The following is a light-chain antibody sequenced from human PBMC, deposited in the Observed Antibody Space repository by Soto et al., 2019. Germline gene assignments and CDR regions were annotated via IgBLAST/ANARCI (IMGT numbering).Light chain of an antibody. V-gene: IGKV1-39*01. CDR2: AAS. CDR1: QSVGSL. Sequence: DIQMTQSPSSLSASVGDRVTITCRASQSVGSLLNWFQQRPGIAPKLLIYAASTLQSGAPSRFSGSGAGTDFTLIISILQPEDFATYYCQQSYSLPYTFGQGTKLEI. J-gene: IGKJ2*01. CDR3: QQSYSLPYT.